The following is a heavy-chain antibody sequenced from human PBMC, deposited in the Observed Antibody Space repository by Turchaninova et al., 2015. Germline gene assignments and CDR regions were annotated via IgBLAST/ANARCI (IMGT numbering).Heavy chain of an antibody. D-gene: IGHD1-7*01. Sequence: QVQLPESGPGRVKPSETRSPTCAVPGYPTRSVSSWGWFRCSPGKGLEWIATIYHTGTTYYIPSLKSRVTISVDSSKNQFSLKLSSVTAADTAVYYCARHGNYVFDSWGQGTLVTVSS. CDR2: IYHTGTT. V-gene: IGHV4-38-2*01. J-gene: IGHJ4*02. CDR1: GYPTRSVSS. CDR3: ARHGNYVFDS.